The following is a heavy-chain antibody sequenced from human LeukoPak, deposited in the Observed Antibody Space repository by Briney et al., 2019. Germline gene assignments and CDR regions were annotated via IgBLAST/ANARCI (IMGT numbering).Heavy chain of an antibody. CDR2: ISYDGSNK. CDR3: ARVPRRGATPFDY. V-gene: IGHV3-30-3*01. CDR1: GFTFSSYA. Sequence: TGGSLRLSCAASGFTFSSYAMHWVRQAPGKGLEWVAVISYDGSNKYYADSVKGRFTISRDNSKNTLYLQMNSLRAEDTAVYYCARVPRRGATPFDYWGQGTLVTVSS. D-gene: IGHD1-26*01. J-gene: IGHJ4*02.